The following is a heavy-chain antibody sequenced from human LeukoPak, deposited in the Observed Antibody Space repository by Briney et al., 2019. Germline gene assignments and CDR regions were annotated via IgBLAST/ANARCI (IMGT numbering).Heavy chain of an antibody. V-gene: IGHV4-4*07. J-gene: IGHJ6*03. Sequence: PSETLSLTCTVSGGSISSYYWSWIRQPAGKGLEWIGRIYTSGSTNYNPSLKSRVTMSVDTSKNQFSLKLSSVTAADTAVYYCAREDCSSTSCYNYYYYMDVWGKGTTVTVSS. CDR1: GGSISSYY. CDR3: AREDCSSTSCYNYYYYMDV. D-gene: IGHD2-2*02. CDR2: IYTSGST.